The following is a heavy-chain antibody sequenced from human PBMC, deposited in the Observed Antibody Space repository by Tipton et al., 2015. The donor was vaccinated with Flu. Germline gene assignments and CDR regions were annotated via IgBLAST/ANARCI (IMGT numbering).Heavy chain of an antibody. CDR2: IYPDNSDT. V-gene: IGHV5-51*01. CDR3: ARRPRSLVAGYYYGLDV. CDR1: GYSFTNHW. D-gene: IGHD2-2*01. J-gene: IGHJ6*02. Sequence: QLVQSGTEVKKPGESLKISCEGSGYSFTNHWIAWVRQMPGKGLEWMAMIYPDNSDTRYSPSFQGQVTISADKSIATAYLQWRSLKASDTAMYYCARRPRSLVAGYYYGLDVWGQGTPVTVSS.